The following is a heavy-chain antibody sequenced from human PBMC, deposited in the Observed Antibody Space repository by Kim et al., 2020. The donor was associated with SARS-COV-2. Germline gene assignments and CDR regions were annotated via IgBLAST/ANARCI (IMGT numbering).Heavy chain of an antibody. J-gene: IGHJ6*02. CDR3: AKIGDSGYDSYYYGMDV. CDR1: GFTFSSYA. Sequence: GGSLRLSCAASGFTFSSYAMSWVRQAPGKGLEWVSAISGSGGSTYYADSVKGRFTISRDNSKNTLYLQMNSLRAEDTAVYYCAKIGDSGYDSYYYGMDVWGQGTTVTVSS. V-gene: IGHV3-23*01. CDR2: ISGSGGST. D-gene: IGHD5-12*01.